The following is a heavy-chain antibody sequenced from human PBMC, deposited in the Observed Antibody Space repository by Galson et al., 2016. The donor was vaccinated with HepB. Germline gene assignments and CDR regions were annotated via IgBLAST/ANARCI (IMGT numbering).Heavy chain of an antibody. V-gene: IGHV5-51*01. D-gene: IGHD6-13*01. CDR2: IYPGDSDT. CDR3: ARGFDGGSNSWYH. Sequence: QSGAEVKKPGESLQISCKGSGYSFTNYWIGWVRQMPGKGLEWMGIIYPGDSDTRYSPSFQGQVSISADKSIRTVYLQWRSLKASDSAMYYCARGFDGGSNSWYHWGQGTLVTVSS. CDR1: GYSFTNYW. J-gene: IGHJ5*02.